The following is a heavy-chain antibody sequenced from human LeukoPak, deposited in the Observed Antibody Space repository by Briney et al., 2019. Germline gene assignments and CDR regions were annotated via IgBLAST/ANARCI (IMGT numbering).Heavy chain of an antibody. CDR3: ARADPNASGYFYRFNWFDP. V-gene: IGHV4-59*01. CDR2: IYSSGST. Sequence: SETLSLTCTVSGGSISSYYWNWVRQPPGKGLEWIGNIYSSGSTDFNPSLKSRVTISLDTSKFQFSLRLNSVTAADTAVYYCARADPNASGYFYRFNWFDPWGQGTLVTVSS. J-gene: IGHJ5*02. D-gene: IGHD3-10*01. CDR1: GGSISSYY.